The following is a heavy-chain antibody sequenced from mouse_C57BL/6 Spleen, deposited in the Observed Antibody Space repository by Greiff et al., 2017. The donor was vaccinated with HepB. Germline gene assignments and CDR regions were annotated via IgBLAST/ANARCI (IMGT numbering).Heavy chain of an antibody. V-gene: IGHV5-12*01. CDR2: ISNGGGST. CDR1: GFTFSDYY. J-gene: IGHJ3*01. Sequence: EVQLVESGGGLVQPGGSLKLSCAASGFTFSDYYMYWVRQTPEKRLEWVAYISNGGGSTNYPDTVKGRFTITRDNAKNTLYLQMSRLKSEDTAMEYCARHGCDYDGLFADWGQGTLVTVSA. D-gene: IGHD2-4*01. CDR3: ARHGCDYDGLFAD.